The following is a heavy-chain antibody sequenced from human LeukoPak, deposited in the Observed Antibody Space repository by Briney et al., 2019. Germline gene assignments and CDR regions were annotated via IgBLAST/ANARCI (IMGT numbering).Heavy chain of an antibody. J-gene: IGHJ3*02. V-gene: IGHV7-4-1*02. Sequence: EASVKVSCKVSGYTFTSYAMNWVRQAPGQGLEWMGWINTNTGNPTYAQGFTGRFVFSLDTSVSTAYLQISSLKAEDTAVYYCARGGSGSGWDKDVAFDIWGQGTMVTVSS. CDR1: GYTFTSYA. D-gene: IGHD6-19*01. CDR3: ARGGSGSGWDKDVAFDI. CDR2: INTNTGNP.